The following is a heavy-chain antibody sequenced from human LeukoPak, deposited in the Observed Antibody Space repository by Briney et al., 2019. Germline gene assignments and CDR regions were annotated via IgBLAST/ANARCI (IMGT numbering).Heavy chain of an antibody. V-gene: IGHV3-33*01. D-gene: IGHD1-26*01. Sequence: GGSLRLSCAASGFTFSSYGMHWVRQAPGKGLEWVVVIWYDGSNKYYADSVRGRFTISRDNSKNTLYLQMNSLRAEDTAVYYCARHSESQGDLDYWGQGTLVTVSS. CDR3: ARHSESQGDLDY. J-gene: IGHJ4*02. CDR2: IWYDGSNK. CDR1: GFTFSSYG.